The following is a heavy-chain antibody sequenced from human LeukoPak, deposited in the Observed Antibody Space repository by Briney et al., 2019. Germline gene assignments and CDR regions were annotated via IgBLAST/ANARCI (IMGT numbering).Heavy chain of an antibody. V-gene: IGHV3-74*01. J-gene: IGHJ3*02. CDR3: ARDRSSYYTSSGYFDAFDI. D-gene: IGHD3-22*01. CDR1: GFTFSSYW. CDR2: INSDGSST. Sequence: GGSLRLSCAASGFTFSSYWMHWVRQAPGKGLVWVSRINSDGSSTSYADSVKGRFTISRDNAKNTLYLQMNSLRAEDTAVYYCARDRSSYYTSSGYFDAFDIWGQGTVVTVSS.